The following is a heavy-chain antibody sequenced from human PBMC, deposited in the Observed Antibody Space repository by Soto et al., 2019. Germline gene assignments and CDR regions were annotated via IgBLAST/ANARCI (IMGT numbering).Heavy chain of an antibody. CDR1: GFTVRTYS. J-gene: IGHJ4*02. V-gene: IGHV3-53*01. D-gene: IGHD5-12*01. CDR3: ARGFNWLDY. Sequence: EVPLVESGGGLIQPGGSLRLSFAASGFTVRTYSLTWVRQSPGKGLEWVSVIYSSGSAYYADSVKGRFTISRDNSKNTLYLQMNSLRAEDTAVYYCARGFNWLDYWGQGTLVTVSS. CDR2: IYSSGSA.